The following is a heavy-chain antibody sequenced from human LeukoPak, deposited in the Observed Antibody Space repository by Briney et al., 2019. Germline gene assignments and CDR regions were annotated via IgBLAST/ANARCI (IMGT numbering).Heavy chain of an antibody. CDR3: AKDAAPGSGSQAAIFDY. CDR1: GFTFSSYG. V-gene: IGHV3-30*18. Sequence: PGGSLRLSCAASGFTFSSYGMHWVRQAPGKGLEWVAVISYDGSNKYYADSVKGRFTISRDNSKNTLYLQMNSLRAEDTAVYYCAKDAAPGSGSQAAIFDYWGQGTLVTVSS. J-gene: IGHJ4*02. CDR2: ISYDGSNK. D-gene: IGHD1-26*01.